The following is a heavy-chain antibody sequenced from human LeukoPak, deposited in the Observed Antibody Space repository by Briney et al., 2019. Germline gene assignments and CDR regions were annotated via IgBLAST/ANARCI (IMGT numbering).Heavy chain of an antibody. CDR2: ISYDGSNK. J-gene: IGHJ3*02. D-gene: IGHD3-3*01. CDR3: AREEWLLAHDAFDI. Sequence: GGSLRLSCAASGFTFSSYAMHWVRQAPGKGLEWVAVISYDGSNKYYADSVKGRFTISRDNSKNTLYLQMNSLRAKDTAVYYCAREEWLLAHDAFDIWGQGTMVTVSS. CDR1: GFTFSSYA. V-gene: IGHV3-30-3*01.